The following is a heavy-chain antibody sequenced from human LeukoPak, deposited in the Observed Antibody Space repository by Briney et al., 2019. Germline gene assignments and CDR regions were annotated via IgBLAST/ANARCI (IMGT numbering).Heavy chain of an antibody. Sequence: PGGSLRLSCAASGFTLSSSWMTWVRQAPGKGGGWVANIKEYVSEYNYVDSVKARFTISRHNAKKSLYLQMNSLRAEDTAVYYCARDSAYFRFDYWGQGTLVTVSS. CDR1: GFTLSSSW. CDR3: ARDSAYFRFDY. J-gene: IGHJ4*02. D-gene: IGHD3-16*01. V-gene: IGHV3-7*01. CDR2: IKEYVSEY.